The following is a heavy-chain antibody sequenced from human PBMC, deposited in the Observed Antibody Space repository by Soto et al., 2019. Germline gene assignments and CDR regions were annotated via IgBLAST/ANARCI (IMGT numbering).Heavy chain of an antibody. Sequence: QVQLVQSGAEVKKPGSSVKVSCKASGGTFSSYAISWVRQAPGQGLEWMGGFIPIFGTANYAQKFQGRVTITADESTSKAYMELSSLRSEDTAVYYCARDPSQYCTNGVCYYYWGQGTLVTVSS. V-gene: IGHV1-69*12. D-gene: IGHD2-8*01. CDR2: FIPIFGTA. J-gene: IGHJ4*02. CDR3: ARDPSQYCTNGVCYYY. CDR1: GGTFSSYA.